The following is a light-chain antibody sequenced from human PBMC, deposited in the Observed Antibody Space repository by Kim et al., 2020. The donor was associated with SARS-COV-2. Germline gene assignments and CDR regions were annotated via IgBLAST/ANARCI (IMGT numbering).Light chain of an antibody. CDR3: QQYDTYWT. CDR2: KAS. V-gene: IGKV1-5*03. J-gene: IGKJ1*01. CDR1: QSITSW. Sequence: DIQMTQSPSTLSASVGDRVTITCRASQSITSWLAWYQQRPGKATKLLIYKASTLASGAPSRFSGSGSGTEFTLTITVLQPDDFATYYCQQYDTYWTFGQGTKVDIK.